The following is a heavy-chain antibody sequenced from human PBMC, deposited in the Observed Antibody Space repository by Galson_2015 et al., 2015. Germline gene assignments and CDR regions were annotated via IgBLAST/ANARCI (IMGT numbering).Heavy chain of an antibody. D-gene: IGHD5-18*01. V-gene: IGHV3-30-3*01. J-gene: IGHJ6*02. CDR1: GFTFSSYA. CDR3: ARGGGYSYHYGMDV. Sequence: LRLSCAASGFTFSSYAMHWVRQAPGKGLEWVAVISYDGSNKYYADSVKGRFTISRDNSKNTLYLQMNSLRAEDTAVYYCARGGGYSYHYGMDVWGQGTTVTVSS. CDR2: ISYDGSNK.